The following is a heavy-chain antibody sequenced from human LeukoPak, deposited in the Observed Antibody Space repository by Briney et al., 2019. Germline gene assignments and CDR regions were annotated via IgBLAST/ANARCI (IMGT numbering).Heavy chain of an antibody. CDR2: ISYDGSNK. Sequence: PGGSLRLSCAASGSTFSTYAMHWVRQAPGKGLEWMAVISYDGSNKFHADSVKGRFTISRDNSKNILYLQMNSLRAEDTAVYYCARGYILAGYYSPFDYWGQGTLVTVSS. V-gene: IGHV3-30*01. J-gene: IGHJ4*02. CDR3: ARGYILAGYYSPFDY. CDR1: GSTFSTYA. D-gene: IGHD3-9*01.